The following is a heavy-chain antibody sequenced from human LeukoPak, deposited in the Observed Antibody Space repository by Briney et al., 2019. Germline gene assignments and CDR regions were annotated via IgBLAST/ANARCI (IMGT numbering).Heavy chain of an antibody. CDR2: INHSGST. Sequence: PSETLSLTCVVYGGSFSGYYWSWIRQPPGKGLEWIGEINHSGSTNYNPSLKSRVTISVDTSKNQFSLWLNSVTAADTAVYYCAYSSGYQQHSGQGTLVTVSS. CDR3: AYSSGYQQH. V-gene: IGHV4-34*01. CDR1: GGSFSGYY. J-gene: IGHJ1*01. D-gene: IGHD3-22*01.